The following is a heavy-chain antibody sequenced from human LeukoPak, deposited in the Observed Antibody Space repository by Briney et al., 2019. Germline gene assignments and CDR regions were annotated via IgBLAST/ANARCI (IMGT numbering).Heavy chain of an antibody. CDR2: IKQDGSEK. V-gene: IGHV3-7*01. CDR3: ARDEGNWFDP. Sequence: GGSLRLSCEASGLTFSTHWMTWVRQAPWKGREWVANIKQDGSEKYYVDSVKGRFTISRDNTKNSLYLQMNSLRVEDTAVYYCARDEGNWFDPWGQGTLVTVSS. CDR1: GLTFSTHW. J-gene: IGHJ5*02.